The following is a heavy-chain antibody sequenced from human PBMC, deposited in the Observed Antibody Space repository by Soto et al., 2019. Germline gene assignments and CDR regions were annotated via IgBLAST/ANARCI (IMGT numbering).Heavy chain of an antibody. D-gene: IGHD4-17*01. J-gene: IGHJ5*02. V-gene: IGHV1-18*04. CDR1: GYTFTSYG. Sequence: AASVKVSCKASGYTFTSYGISWVRQAPGQGLEWMGWISAYNGNTNYAQKLQGRVTMTTDTSTSTAYMELRSLRSDDTAVYYCARGSLSAVTNNWFDPWGQGTLVTVSS. CDR2: ISAYNGNT. CDR3: ARGSLSAVTNNWFDP.